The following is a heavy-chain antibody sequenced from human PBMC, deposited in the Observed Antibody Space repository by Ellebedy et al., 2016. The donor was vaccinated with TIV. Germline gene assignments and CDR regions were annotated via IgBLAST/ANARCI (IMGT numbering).Heavy chain of an antibody. V-gene: IGHV3-7*01. CDR3: ARLDSSGYYYPLDY. D-gene: IGHD3-22*01. CDR2: IKQDGTEE. J-gene: IGHJ4*02. Sequence: GESLKISXAASGFTFSSHWMSWVRQAPGKGLEWVANIKQDGTEEYYVDSVKGRFTISRDNAKNSLYLQMNSLRDEDTAVYYCARLDSSGYYYPLDYWGQGTLVTVSS. CDR1: GFTFSSHW.